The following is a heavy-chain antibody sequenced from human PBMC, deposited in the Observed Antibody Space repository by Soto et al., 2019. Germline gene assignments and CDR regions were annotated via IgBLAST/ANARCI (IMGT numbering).Heavy chain of an antibody. D-gene: IGHD2-15*01. CDR1: GGTFGSYA. CDR3: AKIRWTISLQEEDAI. CDR2: VIPIFGTP. Sequence: QVQLVQSGAEVKKPGSSVKVSCKSSGGTFGSYAISWVRQAPGQGLEWMGGVIPIFGTPHYAQKFHGRVTITADIPTSTADLELSSLKSADTAVDYCAKIRWTISLQEEDAIWGQGTLVTVSS. V-gene: IGHV1-69*06. J-gene: IGHJ4*02.